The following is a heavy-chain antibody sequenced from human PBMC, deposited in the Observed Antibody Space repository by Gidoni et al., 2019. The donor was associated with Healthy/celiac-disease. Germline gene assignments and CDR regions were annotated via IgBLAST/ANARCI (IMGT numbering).Heavy chain of an antibody. V-gene: IGHV4-34*01. Sequence: QVQLQQWGAGLLKHSETLSLTCAVYGGSFSGYYWSWIRQPPGKGLEWIGEINHSGRTNYNPSLKVRVTISVDTSKNQFSLKLSSVTAADTAAYYCARAERKRGNSLDYWGQGTLVTVSS. D-gene: IGHD4-4*01. CDR1: GGSFSGYY. CDR2: INHSGRT. CDR3: ARAERKRGNSLDY. J-gene: IGHJ4*02.